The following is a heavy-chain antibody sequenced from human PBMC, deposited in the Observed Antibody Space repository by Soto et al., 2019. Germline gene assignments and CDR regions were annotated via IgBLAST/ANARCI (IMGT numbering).Heavy chain of an antibody. CDR1: GGSISSYY. V-gene: IGHV4-59*01. CDR2: IYYSGST. CDR3: ARSEYSGYYYPHAFDI. J-gene: IGHJ3*02. Sequence: SSETLSLTCTVSGGSISSYYWSWIRQPPGKGLEWIGYIYYSGSTNYNPSLKSRVTISVDTSKNQFSLKLSSVTAADTAVYYCARSEYSGYYYPHAFDIWGQGTMVTVSS. D-gene: IGHD5-12*01.